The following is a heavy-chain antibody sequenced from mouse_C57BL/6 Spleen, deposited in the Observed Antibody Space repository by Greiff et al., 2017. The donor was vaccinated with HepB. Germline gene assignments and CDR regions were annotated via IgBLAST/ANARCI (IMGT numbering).Heavy chain of an antibody. CDR3: ARGGIYYYGSSNYFDY. D-gene: IGHD1-1*01. V-gene: IGHV1-42*01. Sequence: VQLKESGPELVKPGASVKISCKASGYSFTGYYMNWVKQSPEKSLEWIGEINPSTGGTTYNQKFKAKATLTVDKSSSTAYMQLKSLTSEDSAVYYCARGGIYYYGSSNYFDYWGQGTTLTVSS. CDR2: INPSTGGT. J-gene: IGHJ2*01. CDR1: GYSFTGYY.